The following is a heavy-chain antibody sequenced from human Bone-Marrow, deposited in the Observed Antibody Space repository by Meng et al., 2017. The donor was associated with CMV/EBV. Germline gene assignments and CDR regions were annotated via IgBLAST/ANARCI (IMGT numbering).Heavy chain of an antibody. Sequence: GESLKISCAASGFTFISYGMHWVRQAPGKGLEWVAFIRYDGSYKYYADSVKGRFTISRDNSKNTLYLQMNSLRAEDTAVYYCARARRYSQGGMDFWGQGTTVTVSS. CDR1: GFTFISYG. J-gene: IGHJ6*02. CDR2: IRYDGSYK. V-gene: IGHV3-30*02. D-gene: IGHD1-26*01. CDR3: ARARRYSQGGMDF.